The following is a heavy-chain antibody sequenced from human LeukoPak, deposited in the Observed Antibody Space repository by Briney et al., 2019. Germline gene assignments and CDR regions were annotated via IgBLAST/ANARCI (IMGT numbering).Heavy chain of an antibody. J-gene: IGHJ5*02. CDR3: ARVLGYCSSTSCYGINWFDP. CDR1: GGSISSGGYY. V-gene: IGHV4-31*03. D-gene: IGHD2-2*01. CDR2: IYYSGST. Sequence: SETLSLTCTVSGGSISSGGYYWSWIRQHPGKGLEWIGYIYYSGSTYYNPSLKSRVTISVDTSKSQFSLKLSSVTAADTAVYYCARVLGYCSSTSCYGINWFDPWGQGTLVTVSS.